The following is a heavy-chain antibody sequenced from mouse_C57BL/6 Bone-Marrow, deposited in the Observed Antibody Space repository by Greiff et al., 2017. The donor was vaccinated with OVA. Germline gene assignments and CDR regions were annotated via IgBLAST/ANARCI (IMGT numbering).Heavy chain of an antibody. CDR2: INPSTGGT. CDR3: ARDGYYAMDY. D-gene: IGHD2-3*01. V-gene: IGHV1-42*01. CDR1: GYSFTGYY. Sequence: EVKLVESGPELVKPGASVKISCKASGYSFTGYYMNWVKQSPEKSLEWIGEINPSTGGTTYNQKFTAKATLTVDKSSSTAYMQLKSLTSEDSAVYYCARDGYYAMDYWGQGTSVTVSS. J-gene: IGHJ4*01.